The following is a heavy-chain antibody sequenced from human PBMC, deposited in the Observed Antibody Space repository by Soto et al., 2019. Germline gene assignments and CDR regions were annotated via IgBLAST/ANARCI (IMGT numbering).Heavy chain of an antibody. D-gene: IGHD1-26*01. Sequence: QVQLVQSGAEVKKPGASVKVSCKASGYTFTSYAMHWVRQAPGQRLEWMGWINAGNGNTKYSQKFQGRVTITRDTSASTAYMELCSLRTEDTAVYYCARTLVGATPADYWGQGTLVTVSS. V-gene: IGHV1-3*01. CDR2: INAGNGNT. CDR3: ARTLVGATPADY. J-gene: IGHJ4*02. CDR1: GYTFTSYA.